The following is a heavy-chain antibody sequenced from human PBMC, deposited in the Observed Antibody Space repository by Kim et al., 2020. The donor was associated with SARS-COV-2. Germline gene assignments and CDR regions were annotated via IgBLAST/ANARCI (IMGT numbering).Heavy chain of an antibody. CDR3: ARGDRSVWGSYRAEPFFD. CDR2: IYYSGST. D-gene: IGHD3-16*01. V-gene: IGHV4-59*01. J-gene: IGHJ4*01. Sequence: SETLSLTCTVSGGSISSYYWSWIRQPPGKGLEWIGYIYYSGSTNYNPSLKSRVTISVDTSKNQFSLKLSSVTAADTAVYYCARGDRSVWGSYRAEPFFD. CDR1: GGSISSYY.